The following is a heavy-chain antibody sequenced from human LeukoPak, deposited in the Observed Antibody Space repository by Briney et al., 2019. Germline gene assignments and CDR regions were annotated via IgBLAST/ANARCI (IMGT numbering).Heavy chain of an antibody. J-gene: IGHJ4*02. CDR3: AKGNSYGLYYFDY. CDR2: ICANDGNT. D-gene: IGHD5-18*01. Sequence: GSLRLSCAASGLTFRNYAMSWVRQAPGKGLEWVSVICANDGNTYYADAVKGRFTISRDNSKNTLYLQMNSLRAEDTAVYYCAKGNSYGLYYFDYWGQGTLVTVSS. V-gene: IGHV3-23*01. CDR1: GLTFRNYA.